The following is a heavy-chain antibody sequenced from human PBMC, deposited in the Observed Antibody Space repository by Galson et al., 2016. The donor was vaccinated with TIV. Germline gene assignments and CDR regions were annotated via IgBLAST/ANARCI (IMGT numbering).Heavy chain of an antibody. CDR2: VNVGTGET. Sequence: SVKVSCKASGYTFENYAIQWVRQAPGQRLEWMAWVNVGTGETRYSQKFQGAVTVTRDTSASTAYMELSGLTSEDTAVYYCARSDAISGYYYRIDDWGHGTMVTVSS. CDR1: GYTFENYA. V-gene: IGHV1-3*01. J-gene: IGHJ4*01. CDR3: ARSDAISGYYYRIDD. D-gene: IGHD5-12*01.